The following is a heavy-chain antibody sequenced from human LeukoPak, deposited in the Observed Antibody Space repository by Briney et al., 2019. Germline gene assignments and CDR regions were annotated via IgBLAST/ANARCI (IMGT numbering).Heavy chain of an antibody. CDR3: AIDGGLKTNFDY. Sequence: YMTLYCADPRFTFRNNWMGWGGQAPGKGLEWVANTKPDGCAEYYADSVRGRFTTSRDNANNFLYLQMNRLRAEDTAVYYCAIDGGLKTNFDYWGQGTLVTVSS. CDR2: TKPDGCAE. D-gene: IGHD2-15*01. V-gene: IGHV3-7*01. CDR1: RFTFRNNW. J-gene: IGHJ4*02.